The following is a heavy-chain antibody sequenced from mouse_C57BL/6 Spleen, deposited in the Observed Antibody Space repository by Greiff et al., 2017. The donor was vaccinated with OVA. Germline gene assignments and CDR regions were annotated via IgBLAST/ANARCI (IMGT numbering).Heavy chain of an antibody. Sequence: VQLQQPGAELVKPGASVKMSCKASGYTFTSYWITWVKQRPGQGLEWIGDIYPGSGSTNYNEKFKSKATLTVDTSSSTAYMQLSSLTSEDSAVYYCARGAIYYEYDEGKGFDYWGQGTTLTVSS. D-gene: IGHD2-4*01. V-gene: IGHV1-55*01. CDR2: IYPGSGST. CDR1: GYTFTSYW. J-gene: IGHJ2*01. CDR3: ARGAIYYEYDEGKGFDY.